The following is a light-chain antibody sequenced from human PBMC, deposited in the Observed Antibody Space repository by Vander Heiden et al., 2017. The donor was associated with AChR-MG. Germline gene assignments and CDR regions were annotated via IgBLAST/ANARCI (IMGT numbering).Light chain of an antibody. J-gene: IGLJ1*01. CDR3: SSYRSSDTVERYV. Sequence: SALTQHASVTGSRGQSITISCTRTTSDIGHYNFVSCYQNPPGKTPKLMIYDVNNRPSGVSNRFAGSKSGNTASLAISGLQAEDEADYYCSSYRSSDTVERYVFGTGTQVTVL. CDR2: DVN. V-gene: IGLV2-14*03. CDR1: TSDIGHYNF.